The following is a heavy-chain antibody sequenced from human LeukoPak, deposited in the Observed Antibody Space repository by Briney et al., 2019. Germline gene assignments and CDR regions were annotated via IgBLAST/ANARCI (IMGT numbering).Heavy chain of an antibody. Sequence: GGSLRLSCAASGFTFSSYAMSWVRQAPGKGLEWVSGISGSGGSTYCEDSVKGRFTISRDNSKNTLYLQMNSLRAEDTAVYYCARDLYGSGTYYMDYWGQGTLVTVTS. J-gene: IGHJ4*02. V-gene: IGHV3-23*01. D-gene: IGHD3-10*01. CDR1: GFTFSSYA. CDR3: ARDLYGSGTYYMDY. CDR2: ISGSGGST.